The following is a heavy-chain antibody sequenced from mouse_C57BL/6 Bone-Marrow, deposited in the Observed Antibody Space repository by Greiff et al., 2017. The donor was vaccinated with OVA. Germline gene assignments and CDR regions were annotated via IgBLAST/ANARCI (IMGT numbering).Heavy chain of an antibody. J-gene: IGHJ3*01. CDR3: ARHMITTFLFAY. Sequence: EVKVVESGGGLVQPGESLKLSCESNEYEFPSHDMSWVRKTPEKRLELVAAINSDGGSTYYPDTMERRFIITRDNTKKTLYLQMSSLRSEDTALYYCARHMITTFLFAYWGQGTLVTVSA. CDR1: EYEFPSHD. D-gene: IGHD2-4*01. V-gene: IGHV5-2*01. CDR2: INSDGGST.